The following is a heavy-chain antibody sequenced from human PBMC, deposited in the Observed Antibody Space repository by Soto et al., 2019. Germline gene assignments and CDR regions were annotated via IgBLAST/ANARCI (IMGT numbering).Heavy chain of an antibody. Sequence: PGGSLRLSCAASGFTFSNYWMSWFRQAPGKGLEWVANIKQDGSEKYYVDSVKGRFTISRDNAKNSLYLQMNSLRAEDTAVYYCASRYAGTPINDYWGQGTLVTVYS. V-gene: IGHV3-7*01. CDR2: IKQDGSEK. D-gene: IGHD2-8*01. J-gene: IGHJ4*02. CDR3: ASRYAGTPINDY. CDR1: GFTFSNYW.